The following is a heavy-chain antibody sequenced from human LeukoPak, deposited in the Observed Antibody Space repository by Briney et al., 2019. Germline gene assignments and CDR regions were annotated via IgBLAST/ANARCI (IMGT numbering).Heavy chain of an antibody. J-gene: IGHJ3*01. Sequence: SETLSLTCTVSGGSISSYHWSWIRQSPGKGLEWIGFIYNSGSTNYNPSLKSRVTISVDTSKNQLSLRLSSVTAADTAVYFCARGVNSAFDVWGQGTLVTASS. CDR1: GGSISSYH. V-gene: IGHV4-59*01. D-gene: IGHD3-16*01. CDR2: IYNSGST. CDR3: ARGVNSAFDV.